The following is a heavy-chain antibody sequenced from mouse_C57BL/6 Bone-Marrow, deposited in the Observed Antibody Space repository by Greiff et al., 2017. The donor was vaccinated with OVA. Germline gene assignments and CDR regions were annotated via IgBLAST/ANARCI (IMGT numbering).Heavy chain of an antibody. Sequence: EVKVVESGPELVKPGASVKISCKASGYSFTDYNMNWVKQSNGKSLEWIGVINPNYGTTSYNQKFKGKATLTVDQSSSTAYMQLNSLTSEDSAVYYCARGDSSGYVDYWGQGTTLTVSS. J-gene: IGHJ2*01. CDR3: ARGDSSGYVDY. D-gene: IGHD3-2*02. V-gene: IGHV1-39*01. CDR2: INPNYGTT. CDR1: GYSFTDYN.